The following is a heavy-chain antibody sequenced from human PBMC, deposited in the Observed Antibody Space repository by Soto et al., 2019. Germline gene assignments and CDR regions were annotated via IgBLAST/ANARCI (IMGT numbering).Heavy chain of an antibody. CDR2: IYYSAST. CDR1: GGSISSICSY. V-gene: IGHV4-39*01. D-gene: IGHD2-2*01. J-gene: IGHJ5*02. CDR3: ARHSGPYASSWFDA. Sequence: SETLSLTCTVSGGSISSICSYWGWILQPPGKGLEWSGSIYYSASTYHNTSLTSRVTTSINTSKNPTSLEVSSVTAADTCVYYCARHSGPYASSWFDALGQGTLVTVSS.